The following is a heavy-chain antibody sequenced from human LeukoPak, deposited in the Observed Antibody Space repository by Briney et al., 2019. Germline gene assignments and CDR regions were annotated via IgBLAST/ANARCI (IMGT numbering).Heavy chain of an antibody. Sequence: SETLSLTCTVSGGSISSSSYYWGWIRQPPGKGLEWIGSIYYSGNSYYNPSLKSRVTISVDTSKNQFSLRLSSVTAADTAVYYCARGPNLEYFHHWGQGTLVTVSS. CDR1: GGSISSSSYY. J-gene: IGHJ1*01. CDR2: IYYSGNS. CDR3: ARGPNLEYFHH. V-gene: IGHV4-39*01. D-gene: IGHD1-14*01.